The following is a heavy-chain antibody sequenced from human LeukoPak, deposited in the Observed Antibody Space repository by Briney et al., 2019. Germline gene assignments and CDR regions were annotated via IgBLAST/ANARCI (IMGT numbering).Heavy chain of an antibody. D-gene: IGHD6-13*01. J-gene: IGHJ4*02. CDR2: IKQDGSEK. CDR3: ARDSAGNDY. Sequence: GGSLRLSCAASGFTFSTYWMSWVRQAPGKGLEWVANIKQDGSEKYYVDSVKGRFTISRDNAKNSLYLQMNSLRAEDTAMYYCARDSAGNDYWGQGTLSPSPQ. CDR1: GFTFSTYW. V-gene: IGHV3-7*01.